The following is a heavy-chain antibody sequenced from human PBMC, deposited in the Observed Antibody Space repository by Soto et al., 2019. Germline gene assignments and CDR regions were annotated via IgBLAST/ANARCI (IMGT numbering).Heavy chain of an antibody. CDR1: GYSFRTYG. Sequence: QVQLVQSGAEVKKPGASVKVSCEASGYSFRTYGISWVRQPPGQGLEWMGWISAYNGNTKYAQKFQGRVTMTTDTSTSTAYMDLRSLRSDDTAVYYCARDPGTYSGSYRYWGQGTLVTVSS. D-gene: IGHD1-26*01. CDR3: ARDPGTYSGSYRY. V-gene: IGHV1-18*04. J-gene: IGHJ4*02. CDR2: ISAYNGNT.